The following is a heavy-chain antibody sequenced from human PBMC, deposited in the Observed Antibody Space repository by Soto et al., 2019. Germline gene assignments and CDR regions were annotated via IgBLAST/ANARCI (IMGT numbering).Heavy chain of an antibody. Sequence: VQVVESGGDLVQPGGSLRLSCAASGFAFNNDWMTWVRQASGKGLEWVASIKEDGTNTYYADSVRGRFTLSRDNTKNSLYLQMNSLGAEDMAVYYCARGGGIVDNWGQGTRVTVSS. V-gene: IGHV3-7*01. CDR2: IKEDGTNT. CDR1: GFAFNNDW. CDR3: ARGGGIVDN. J-gene: IGHJ4*02. D-gene: IGHD3-10*01.